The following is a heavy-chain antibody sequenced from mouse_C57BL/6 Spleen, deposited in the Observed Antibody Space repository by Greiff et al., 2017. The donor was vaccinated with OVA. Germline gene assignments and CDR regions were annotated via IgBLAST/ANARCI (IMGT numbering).Heavy chain of an antibody. CDR2: IYPRSGNT. CDR1: GYTFTSYG. CDR3: ARDPDGYLDY. D-gene: IGHD2-3*01. V-gene: IGHV1-81*01. Sequence: VKLQESGAELARPGASVKLSCKASGYTFTSYGISWVKQRTGQGLEWIGEIYPRSGNTYYNEKFKGKATLTADKSSSTAYMELRSLTSEDSAVYFCARDPDGYLDYWGQGTTLTVSS. J-gene: IGHJ2*01.